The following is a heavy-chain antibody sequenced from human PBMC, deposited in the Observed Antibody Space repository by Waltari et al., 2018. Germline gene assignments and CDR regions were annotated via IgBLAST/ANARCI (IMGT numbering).Heavy chain of an antibody. CDR2: SIPMFGTA. Sequence: QVQLVQSGAEVKKPGTSVKVSCKASGGTLNTYSIKWVRQAPGQGLEWMGGSIPMFGTANYAQKFQGRVTISADVSTNTAYMELSSLNSEDTALYFCARDPTEGGFAFDRWGQGTLVTVSS. D-gene: IGHD3-16*01. CDR1: GGTLNTYS. CDR3: ARDPTEGGFAFDR. V-gene: IGHV1-69*01. J-gene: IGHJ4*02.